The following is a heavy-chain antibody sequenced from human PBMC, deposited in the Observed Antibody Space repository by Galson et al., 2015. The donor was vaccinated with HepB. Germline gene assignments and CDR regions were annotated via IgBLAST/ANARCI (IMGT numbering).Heavy chain of an antibody. CDR3: AREGWSSSSL. V-gene: IGHV3-53*01. Sequence: SLRLSCAASGFTVSTKYMSWVRQAPGKGLEWVSIIYSSGDTYYADSVKGRFTISRDISKNTVYLQMNSLRAEDTAIYYCAREGWSSSSLWGRGTLVTVSS. J-gene: IGHJ4*02. D-gene: IGHD2-15*01. CDR2: IYSSGDT. CDR1: GFTVSTKY.